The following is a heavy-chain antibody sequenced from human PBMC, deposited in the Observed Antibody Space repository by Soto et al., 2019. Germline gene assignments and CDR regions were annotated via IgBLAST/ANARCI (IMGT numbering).Heavy chain of an antibody. V-gene: IGHV2-5*02. CDR2: IYWDDDK. CDR3: AHRRVENFDWLLSAQTAFFDY. CDR1: GFSLSTSGVG. J-gene: IGHJ4*02. Sequence: SGPTLVNPTQTLTLTCTFSGFSLSTSGVGVGWIRQPPGKALEWLALIYWDDDKRYSPSLKSRLTITKDTSKNQVVLTMTNMDPVDTTTYYCAHRRVENFDWLLSAQTAFFDYWGQGTLVTVSS. D-gene: IGHD3-9*01.